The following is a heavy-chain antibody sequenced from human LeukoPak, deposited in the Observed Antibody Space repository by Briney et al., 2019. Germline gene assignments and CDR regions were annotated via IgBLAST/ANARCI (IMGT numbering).Heavy chain of an antibody. D-gene: IGHD1-26*01. J-gene: IGHJ4*02. Sequence: SETLSLTCTVSGGSISSGGYYWSWIRQHPGKGLEWIGYIYYSGSTYYNPSLKSRVTISVDTSKNQFSLKLSSMTAADTAVYYCARGGYGGSYQNYFDYWGQGTLVTVSS. CDR2: IYYSGST. CDR3: ARGGYGGSYQNYFDY. V-gene: IGHV4-31*03. CDR1: GGSISSGGYY.